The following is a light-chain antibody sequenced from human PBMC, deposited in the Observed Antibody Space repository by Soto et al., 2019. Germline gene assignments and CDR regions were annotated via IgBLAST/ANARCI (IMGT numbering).Light chain of an antibody. CDR1: SSDIGAYDY. CDR2: EVT. CDR3: FSFTTDWTHV. V-gene: IGLV2-14*01. J-gene: IGLJ1*01. Sequence: QSVLTQPASVSGSPGQSITISCTGTSSDIGAYDYVSWYQQYPGRVPKLLIHEVTNRPSGVSDRFSGSKSGNTASLTISGLQTEDEADYYCFSFTTDWTHVFGTGTKVTVL.